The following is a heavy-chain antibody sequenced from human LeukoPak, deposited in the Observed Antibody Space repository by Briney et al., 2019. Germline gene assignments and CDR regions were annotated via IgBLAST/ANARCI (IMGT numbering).Heavy chain of an antibody. J-gene: IGHJ5*02. Sequence: SETLSLTCTVSGGSISSGGYYWSWIRQHPGKGLEGIGYIYYSGSTYYNPSLKSRVTISVDTSKNQFSLQLSSVTAADTAVYYCARDYPGIAAAGRRGNWFDPWGQGTLVTVSS. CDR1: GGSISSGGYY. V-gene: IGHV4-31*03. CDR3: ARDYPGIAAAGRRGNWFDP. D-gene: IGHD6-13*01. CDR2: IYYSGST.